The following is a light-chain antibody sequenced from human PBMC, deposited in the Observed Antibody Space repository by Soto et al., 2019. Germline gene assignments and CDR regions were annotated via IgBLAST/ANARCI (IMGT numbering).Light chain of an antibody. CDR1: QSIGSW. J-gene: IGKJ5*01. CDR2: ESS. V-gene: IGKV3-11*01. Sequence: EIVLTQSPATLSLSPGERATLSCRASQSIGSWLAWYQQKPGQAPGLLLYESSNRATGIPARFSGSGSGTDFTLTISSLEPEDFAVYYCQQRRLWPITFGQGTRLEIK. CDR3: QQRRLWPIT.